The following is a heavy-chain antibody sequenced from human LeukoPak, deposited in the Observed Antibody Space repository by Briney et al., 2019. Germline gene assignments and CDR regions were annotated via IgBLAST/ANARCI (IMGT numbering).Heavy chain of an antibody. J-gene: IGHJ4*02. D-gene: IGHD1-20*01. CDR2: IWYDGSNK. V-gene: IGHV3-33*01. Sequence: GRSLRLSCGASGFTFSSYGMHWVRQAPGKGLEWVAVIWYDGSNKYYTASVKGRFTISRDNSANTLYLQMSSLRGEDTAVYYCARGTNWNYFDHWGQGTPVTVPS. CDR1: GFTFSSYG. CDR3: ARGTNWNYFDH.